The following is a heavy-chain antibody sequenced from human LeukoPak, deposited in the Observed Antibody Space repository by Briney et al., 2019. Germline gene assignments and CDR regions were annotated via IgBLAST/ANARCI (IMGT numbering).Heavy chain of an antibody. D-gene: IGHD3-10*01. V-gene: IGHV4-59*08. CDR3: ARHPELYFFDY. Sequence: SETLSLTCTVSGASISSYYWSWIRQPPGKGLEWIGYISYSGSTNYNPSLKGRVTISADTSKNQVSLTLSSVTAADTAVYYCARHPELYFFDYWGQGTLVTVSS. CDR2: ISYSGST. J-gene: IGHJ4*02. CDR1: GASISSYY.